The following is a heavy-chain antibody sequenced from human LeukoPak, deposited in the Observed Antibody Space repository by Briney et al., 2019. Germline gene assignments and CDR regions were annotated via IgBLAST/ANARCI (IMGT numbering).Heavy chain of an antibody. CDR3: ARLYGDSAFDY. V-gene: IGHV5-51*01. J-gene: IGHJ4*02. CDR2: IYPGDSDT. Sequence: GASLQISCKGSGYSFTSYWIGWVRQLPGKGLDWMGIIYPGDSDTRYSPSFQGQVTISADKSISTAYLQWSSLKASDTAMYYCARLYGDSAFDYWGQGSLVTVSS. CDR1: GYSFTSYW. D-gene: IGHD4-17*01.